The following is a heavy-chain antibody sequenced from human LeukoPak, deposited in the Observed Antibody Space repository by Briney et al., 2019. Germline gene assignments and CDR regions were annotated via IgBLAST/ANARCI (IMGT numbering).Heavy chain of an antibody. D-gene: IGHD2-2*01. CDR2: IIPIFETT. Sequence: SVTDTCKSSRGTYSHYGTTWLRQAPAQELEWMGGIIPIFETTHYAQKLQGRLTISADTSNTTAYIELSSLRSEDTAVYYCARDLAVPADIHDAYEMWGQGTVVTVSP. J-gene: IGHJ3*02. CDR3: ARDLAVPADIHDAYEM. V-gene: IGHV1-69*06. CDR1: RGTYSHYG.